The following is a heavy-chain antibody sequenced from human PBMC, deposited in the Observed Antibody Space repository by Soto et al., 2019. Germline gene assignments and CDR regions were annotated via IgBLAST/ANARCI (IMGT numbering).Heavy chain of an antibody. CDR3: AKDRSAEYYYYGLDV. Sequence: EVQLLESGGGLVQPGGSLRLSCAASGFTFRSYAITWVRQAPGKGLEWVSTLSGSGGSTYYADSVRGRFTISRDNSKNTLYLQMNSLRAEDTAVYYCAKDRSAEYYYYGLDVWGQVTTVTVSS. CDR1: GFTFRSYA. CDR2: LSGSGGST. J-gene: IGHJ6*02. V-gene: IGHV3-23*01.